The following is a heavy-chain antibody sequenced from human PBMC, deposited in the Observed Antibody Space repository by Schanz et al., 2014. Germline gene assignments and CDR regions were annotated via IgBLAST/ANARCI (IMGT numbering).Heavy chain of an antibody. V-gene: IGHV4-59*12. CDR2: IYYSGST. J-gene: IGHJ4*02. CDR1: SASIRTYY. Sequence: QVQLQESGPGLVKPSETLSLTCTVSSASIRTYYWSWIRQPPGKGLEWIGYIYYSGSTTYNPSLKSRVTMSVDPSKTQFSLKLSSVTAADTAVYYCARDLEGFDYWGQGTLVTVSS. CDR3: ARDLEGFDY. D-gene: IGHD1-1*01.